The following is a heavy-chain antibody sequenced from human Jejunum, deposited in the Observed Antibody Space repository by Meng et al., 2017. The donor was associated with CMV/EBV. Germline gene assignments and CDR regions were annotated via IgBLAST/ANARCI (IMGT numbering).Heavy chain of an antibody. Sequence: CSASGFTFTSYWMHWVRQAPGRGLVWVSRIATDGGSPVHADSVRGRFTISRDSAKSTVFLQMNSLRAEDTAVYYCARGGFASGLDVWGQGTTVTVSS. CDR3: ARGGFASGLDV. CDR2: IATDGGSP. CDR1: GFTFTSYW. D-gene: IGHD3-10*01. V-gene: IGHV3-74*01. J-gene: IGHJ6*02.